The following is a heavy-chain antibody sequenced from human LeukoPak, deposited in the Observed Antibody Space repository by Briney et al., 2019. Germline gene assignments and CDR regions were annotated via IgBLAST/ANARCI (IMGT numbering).Heavy chain of an antibody. Sequence: ASVKVSCKVSGYNLTELSMHWVRQAPGKGLEWMGGFDPEDGETIYAQKFQGRVTMTEDTSTDTAYMELSSLRSEDTAVYYCAKGNNDFWSGYPRLSYFDYWGQGTLVTVSS. CDR2: FDPEDGET. V-gene: IGHV1-24*01. D-gene: IGHD3-3*01. CDR3: AKGNNDFWSGYPRLSYFDY. CDR1: GYNLTELS. J-gene: IGHJ4*02.